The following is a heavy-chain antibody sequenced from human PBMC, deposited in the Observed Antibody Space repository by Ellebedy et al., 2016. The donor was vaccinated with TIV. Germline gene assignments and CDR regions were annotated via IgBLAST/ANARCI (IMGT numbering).Heavy chain of an antibody. CDR2: IYYSGAT. V-gene: IGHV4-39*01. J-gene: IGHJ4*02. Sequence: MPSETLSLTCIVSGGSISDRSHYWGWIRQAPGKGLEWIGSIYYSGATYYNPSLSSRVSMSVDTSKNQFSLKLSSMTSTDTAIYYCATDRTVRGVPDYWGQGTLVTVSS. CDR1: GGSISDRSHY. CDR3: ATDRTVRGVPDY. D-gene: IGHD3-10*01.